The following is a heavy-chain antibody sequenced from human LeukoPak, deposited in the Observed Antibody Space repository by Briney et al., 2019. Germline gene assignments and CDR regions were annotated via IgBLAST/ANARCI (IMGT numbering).Heavy chain of an antibody. D-gene: IGHD2-8*01. J-gene: IGHJ4*02. Sequence: GGSLRLSCAASGFTFRTYSMNWVRQAPGKGLEWVSSINSRGSGEYYADSVKGRFTISRDNAKNSLYLQMNSLRAEDTAVYYCAREGSIVPHQDLDSWGQGTLVTVSS. CDR2: INSRGSGE. V-gene: IGHV3-21*01. CDR3: AREGSIVPHQDLDS. CDR1: GFTFRTYS.